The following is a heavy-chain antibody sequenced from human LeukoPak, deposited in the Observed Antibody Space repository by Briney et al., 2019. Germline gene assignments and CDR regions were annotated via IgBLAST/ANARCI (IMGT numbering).Heavy chain of an antibody. CDR3: ARWWPRGHFDY. Sequence: AGSLTLSCAASGSTVSSNYMSWVRQPPGKGLEWVADIHSGGNTNYNHSVKGRFTISRDNSKNQLFLQLNSLTAEDTAVYYCARWWPRGHFDYWGQGTLVTVSS. V-gene: IGHV3-53*01. CDR2: IHSGGNT. J-gene: IGHJ4*02. CDR1: GSTVSSNY. D-gene: IGHD2-15*01.